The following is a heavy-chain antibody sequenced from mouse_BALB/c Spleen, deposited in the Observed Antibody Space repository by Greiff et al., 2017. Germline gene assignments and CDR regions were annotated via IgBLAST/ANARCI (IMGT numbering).Heavy chain of an antibody. CDR2: ISYSGST. Sequence: VQLQQSGPGLVKPSQSLSLTCTVTGYSITSDYAWNWIRQFPGNKLEWMGYISYSGSTSYNPSLKSRISITRDTSKNQFFLQLNSVTTEDTATYYCARARYYGYDDGFAYWGQGTLVTVSA. CDR3: ARARYYGYDDGFAY. CDR1: GYSITSDYA. V-gene: IGHV3-2*02. D-gene: IGHD2-2*01. J-gene: IGHJ3*01.